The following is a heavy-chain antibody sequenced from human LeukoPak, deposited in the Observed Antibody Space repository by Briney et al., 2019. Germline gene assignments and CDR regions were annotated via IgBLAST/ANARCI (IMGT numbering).Heavy chain of an antibody. CDR2: ISGSGGST. CDR1: GFTFSSYA. CDR3: ARGLRDRGPRRYYYYYMDV. D-gene: IGHD1-14*01. V-gene: IGHV3-23*01. Sequence: GGSLRLSCAASGFTFSSYAMSWVRQAPGKGLEWVSAISGSGGSTYYADSVKGRFTISRDNSKNTLYLQMNSLRSEDTAVYYCARGLRDRGPRRYYYYYMDVWGKGTTVTVSS. J-gene: IGHJ6*03.